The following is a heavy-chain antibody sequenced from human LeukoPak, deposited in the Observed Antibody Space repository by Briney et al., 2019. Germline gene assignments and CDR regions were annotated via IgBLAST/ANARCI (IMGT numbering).Heavy chain of an antibody. Sequence: ASVKVSCKASGYTFTSYGISWVRQAPGQGLERMGWISAYNGNTNYAQKLQGRVTMTTDTSTSTAYMELRSLRSDDTAVYYCARVRGPAATYYFDYWGQGTLVTVSS. D-gene: IGHD2-2*01. V-gene: IGHV1-18*01. CDR1: GYTFTSYG. J-gene: IGHJ4*02. CDR3: ARVRGPAATYYFDY. CDR2: ISAYNGNT.